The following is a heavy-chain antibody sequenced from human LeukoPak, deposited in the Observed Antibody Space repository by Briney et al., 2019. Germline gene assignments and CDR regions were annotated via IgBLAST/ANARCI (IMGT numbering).Heavy chain of an antibody. CDR2: IKQDGSEK. CDR1: GFTFTSYW. V-gene: IGHV3-7*04. Sequence: GGSLRLSCAASGFTFTSYWMSWVRQAPGKGLEWVANIKQDGSEKYYVDSVKGRFTISRDNAKNSLYLPMNSLRAEDKAVYYCARARRYGDSCFDYWGQGTLVTVSS. J-gene: IGHJ4*02. D-gene: IGHD4-17*01. CDR3: ARARRYGDSCFDY.